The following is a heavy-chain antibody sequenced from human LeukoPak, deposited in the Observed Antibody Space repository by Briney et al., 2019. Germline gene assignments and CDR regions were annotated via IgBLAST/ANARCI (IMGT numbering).Heavy chain of an antibody. Sequence: PSETLSLTCTVSGGSISACYWSSLRLPAGKGLEWIGRIYTSGSTDYNPSLKSRVTISVDKSKNQFSLKLSSVTAADTAIYYCARDNAFDIWGQGTLVTVSS. J-gene: IGHJ3*02. CDR1: GGSISACY. V-gene: IGHV4-4*07. CDR3: ARDNAFDI. CDR2: IYTSGST.